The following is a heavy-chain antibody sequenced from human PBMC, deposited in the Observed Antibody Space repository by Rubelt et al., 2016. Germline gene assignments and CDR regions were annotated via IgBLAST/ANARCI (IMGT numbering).Heavy chain of an antibody. CDR2: IYYSGST. Sequence: QVQLQESGPGLVKPSQTLSLPCPVSGGSILIGGYYWSWIRHHPGKGLEWIGYIYYSGSTYYNPSLQSRVTFSVDSSKNQFSLKVNSVTAADTAVYYCARGDIAARLQYWGQGTLVTVSS. J-gene: IGHJ4*02. CDR1: GGSILIGGYY. CDR3: ARGDIAARLQY. V-gene: IGHV4-31*03. D-gene: IGHD6-6*01.